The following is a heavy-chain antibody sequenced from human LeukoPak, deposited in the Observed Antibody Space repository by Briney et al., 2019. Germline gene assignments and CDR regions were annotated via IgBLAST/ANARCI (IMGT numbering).Heavy chain of an antibody. CDR1: GFTFSSYS. V-gene: IGHV3-21*01. CDR3: ARDRCSGGSCYLKY. CDR2: ISSSSSYI. D-gene: IGHD2-15*01. Sequence: GGSQRLSCAASGFTFSSYSMNGVPQAPGKGLEGVSSISSSSSYIYYADSVKGGFPIHRENPKNSLSLQMNSLRPQNTPVYSCARDRCSGGSCYLKYWGEGTLVTVSS. J-gene: IGHJ4*02.